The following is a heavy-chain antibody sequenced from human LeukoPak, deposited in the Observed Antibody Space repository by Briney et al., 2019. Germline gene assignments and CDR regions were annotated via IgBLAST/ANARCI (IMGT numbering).Heavy chain of an antibody. Sequence: SETLSLTCAVYGGSFSGYYWSWIRQPPGKGLEWIGEINHSGSTNYNPSLKSRVTISVDTSKNQFSLKLSSVTAADTAVYYCARGQYYYGSGSALDVWGKGTTVTISS. CDR3: ARGQYYYGSGSALDV. D-gene: IGHD3-10*01. CDR1: GGSFSGYY. CDR2: INHSGST. J-gene: IGHJ6*04. V-gene: IGHV4-34*01.